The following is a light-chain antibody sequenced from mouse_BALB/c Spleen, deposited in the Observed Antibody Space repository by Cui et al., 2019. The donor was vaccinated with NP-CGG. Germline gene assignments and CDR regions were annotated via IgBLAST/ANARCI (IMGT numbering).Light chain of an antibody. V-gene: IGLV1*01. CDR3: ALWYSNHWV. J-gene: IGLJ1*01. Sequence: QPVVIHEDALTTTPRETVTLTCRSSIGAVTTSNYANWVQEKPDHLFTGLIGGTNNRAPGVPARFSGSLIGDKAALTITGAQTEDEAIYFCALWYSNHWVFGGGTKLTVL. CDR1: IGAVTTSNY. CDR2: GTN.